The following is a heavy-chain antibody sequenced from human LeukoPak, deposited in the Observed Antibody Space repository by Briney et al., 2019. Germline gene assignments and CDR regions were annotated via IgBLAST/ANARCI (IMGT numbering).Heavy chain of an antibody. D-gene: IGHD5-24*01. CDR2: ISDNGGST. CDR1: GFIFSNYA. J-gene: IGHJ4*02. V-gene: IGHV3-64D*06. CDR3: ARGSMRMATAGLADY. Sequence: GGSLRLSCSASGFIFSNYAMHWVRQAPGKGLEYVSAISDNGGSTFYADSVKGRFTISRDNSKNTLYLQMSSLRAEDTAVYYCARGSMRMATAGLADYWGQGTLVTVSS.